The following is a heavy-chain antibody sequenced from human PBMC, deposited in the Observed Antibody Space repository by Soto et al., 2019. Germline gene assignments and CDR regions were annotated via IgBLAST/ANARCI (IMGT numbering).Heavy chain of an antibody. V-gene: IGHV3-33*01. D-gene: IGHD6-19*01. Sequence: GGSLRLSCAASGFILSSYGMHWVRQAPGKGLEWVAIIWSDGSTKYYADSVKGRFTISRDNSKNTLYLQINSLRDEDTAVYYCAREVAVGGVPPGGAFQIWGQGTMVTVSS. CDR3: AREVAVGGVPPGGAFQI. CDR1: GFILSSYG. J-gene: IGHJ3*02. CDR2: IWSDGSTK.